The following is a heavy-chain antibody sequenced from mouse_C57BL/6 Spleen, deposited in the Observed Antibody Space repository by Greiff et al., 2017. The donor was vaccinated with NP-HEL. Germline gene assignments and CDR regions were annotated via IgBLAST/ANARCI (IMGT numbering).Heavy chain of an antibody. CDR3: AREGVVATDY. CDR2: ISYDGSN. D-gene: IGHD1-1*01. CDR1: GYSITSGYY. V-gene: IGHV3-6*01. Sequence: EVKLQESGPGLVKPSQSLSLTCSVTGYSITSGYYWNWIRQFPGNKLEWMGYISYDGSNNYNPSLKNRISITRDTSKNQFFLKLNSVTTEDTATYYCAREGVVATDYWGQGTTLTVSS. J-gene: IGHJ2*01.